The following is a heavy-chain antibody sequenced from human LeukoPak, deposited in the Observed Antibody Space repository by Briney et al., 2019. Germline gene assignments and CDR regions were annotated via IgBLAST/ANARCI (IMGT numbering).Heavy chain of an antibody. CDR2: IRSSSSYI. V-gene: IGHV3-21*01. J-gene: IGHJ4*02. D-gene: IGHD3-22*01. Sequence: GGSLRLSCAASGFTFSSYSMNWVRQAPGKGLEWVSSIRSSSSYIYYADSVKGRFTISRDNAKNSLYLQMNSLRAEDTAVYYCASHYYDRSGYWNFDYWGQGTLVTASS. CDR1: GFTFSSYS. CDR3: ASHYYDRSGYWNFDY.